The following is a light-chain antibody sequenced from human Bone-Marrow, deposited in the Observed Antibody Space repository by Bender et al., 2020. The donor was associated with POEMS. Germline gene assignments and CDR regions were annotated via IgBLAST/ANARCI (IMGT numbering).Light chain of an antibody. CDR3: CSYAGSNTLV. Sequence: QSALTQPASVSGSPGQSITISCTGTSSDPGDYKYVSWYQQPPGKAPKLMIYEVSKRPSGVSSRFSGSKSGNTASLTISALQAEDEADYYCCSYAGSNTLVFGGGTTVTVL. CDR1: SSDPGDYKY. V-gene: IGLV2-14*01. J-gene: IGLJ2*01. CDR2: EVS.